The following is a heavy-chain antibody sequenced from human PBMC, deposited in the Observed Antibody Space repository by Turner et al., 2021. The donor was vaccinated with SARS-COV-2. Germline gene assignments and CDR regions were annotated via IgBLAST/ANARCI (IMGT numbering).Heavy chain of an antibody. CDR2: FDPEDAKT. CDR3: ATGYAYCGGGCSIDF. V-gene: IGHV1-24*01. D-gene: IGHD2-21*02. CDR1: GYTLTELS. Sequence: QVQLVQSGEEVEKPGASVKVSCKVSGYTLTELSKHWVRQAPGKGLEWMGGFDPEDAKTIYAQKFQGRVTMTEDTSTDTAYMELSSLRSEDTAVYYCATGYAYCGGGCSIDFWGQGTLVTVSS. J-gene: IGHJ4*02.